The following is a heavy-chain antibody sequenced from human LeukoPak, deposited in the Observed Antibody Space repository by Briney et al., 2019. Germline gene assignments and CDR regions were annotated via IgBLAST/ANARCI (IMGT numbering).Heavy chain of an antibody. D-gene: IGHD1-1*01. Sequence: RGSLRLSCVASGYTFSSYAMHWVRQAPGTGLEWVAVTSSDGNIKYYADSVKGRLTISRDNSKNTLYLQMNSLRGEDTGVYYCARDPVPATARHFDYWGQGTLVTVSS. CDR1: GYTFSSYA. CDR3: ARDPVPATARHFDY. V-gene: IGHV3-30-3*01. CDR2: TSSDGNIK. J-gene: IGHJ4*02.